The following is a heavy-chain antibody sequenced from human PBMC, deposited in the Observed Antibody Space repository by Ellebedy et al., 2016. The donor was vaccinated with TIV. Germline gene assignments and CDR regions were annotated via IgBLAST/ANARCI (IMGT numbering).Heavy chain of an antibody. J-gene: IGHJ4*02. V-gene: IGHV4-59*01. CDR2: FYYTGST. D-gene: IGHD4-23*01. CDR1: GDSISSYF. CDR3: ASWGDYGGNRHLDY. Sequence: SETLSLXXTVSGDSISSYFWSWIRQPPDKGLEWIGHFYYTGSTNYTPSLKSRVAISGDTSKTQFSLKLSSVTAADTAVYYCASWGDYGGNRHLDYWGQGTLATVSS.